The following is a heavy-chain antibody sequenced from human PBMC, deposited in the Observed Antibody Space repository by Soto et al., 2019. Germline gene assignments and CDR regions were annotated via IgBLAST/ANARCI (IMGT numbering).Heavy chain of an antibody. CDR1: GGSISSSSYY. CDR3: ARDRWRWELLTYGMDV. Sequence: SETLSLTCTVSGGSISSSSYYWGWIRQPPGKGLEWIGYIYYSGSTYYNPSLKSRVTISVDTSKNQFSLKLSSVTAADTAVYYCARDRWRWELLTYGMDVWGQGTTVTVSS. V-gene: IGHV4-31*03. J-gene: IGHJ6*02. D-gene: IGHD1-26*01. CDR2: IYYSGST.